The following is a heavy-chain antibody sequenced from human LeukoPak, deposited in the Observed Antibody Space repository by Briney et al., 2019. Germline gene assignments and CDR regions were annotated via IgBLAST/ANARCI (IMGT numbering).Heavy chain of an antibody. CDR1: GGSISSYY. CDR2: IYYSGST. CDR3: ARGEGYSYAFDY. J-gene: IGHJ4*02. Sequence: SETLSLTCAVYGGSISSYYWSWVRQPPGKGLEWIGYIYYSGSTNYNPSLKSRVTISVDTSKNHFSLKLSSVTAADTALYYCARGEGYSYAFDYWGQGTLVTVSS. V-gene: IGHV4-59*01. D-gene: IGHD5-18*01.